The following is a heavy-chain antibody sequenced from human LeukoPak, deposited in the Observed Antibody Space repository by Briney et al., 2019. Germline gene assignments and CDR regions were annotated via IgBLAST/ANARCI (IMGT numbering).Heavy chain of an antibody. CDR1: GFSFDDYG. CDR2: INWNGGST. V-gene: IGHV3-20*04. Sequence: PGGSLRLSCAASGFSFDDYGMSWVRQAPGKGLEWVSGINWNGGSTDYADSVKGRFTISRDNAKNSLYLHMNSLRAEDTAFYYCARDKQIDYSFYYMDVRGKGTTVTVSS. CDR3: ARDKQIDYSFYYMDV. D-gene: IGHD3-22*01. J-gene: IGHJ6*03.